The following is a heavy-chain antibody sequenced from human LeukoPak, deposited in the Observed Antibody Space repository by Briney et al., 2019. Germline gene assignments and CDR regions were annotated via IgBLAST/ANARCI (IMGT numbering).Heavy chain of an antibody. CDR2: ISSSSTI. D-gene: IGHD1-7*01. J-gene: IGHJ4*02. V-gene: IGHV3-48*04. Sequence: PGRSLRLSCAASGFTFSSYSMNWVRQAPGKGLEWVSYISSSSTIYYADSVKGRFTISRDNAKNSLYLQMNSLRAEDTAVYYCARDGARYNWNYVWGQGTLVTVSS. CDR3: ARDGARYNWNYV. CDR1: GFTFSSYS.